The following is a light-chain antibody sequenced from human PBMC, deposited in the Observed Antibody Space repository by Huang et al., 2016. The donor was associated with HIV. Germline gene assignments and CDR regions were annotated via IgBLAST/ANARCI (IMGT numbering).Light chain of an antibody. CDR2: GAS. V-gene: IGKV1-39*01. J-gene: IGKJ1*01. CDR3: QQSYNTPRT. Sequence: DIQMTQSPSSLSASVGDRVTITCRASQSISSYLSWYQQKPGKAPKLLIYGASILQTGVPSRFSGSGSRTDFTLTISSVQPEDLATYYCQQSYNTPRTFGQGTKVEIK. CDR1: QSISSY.